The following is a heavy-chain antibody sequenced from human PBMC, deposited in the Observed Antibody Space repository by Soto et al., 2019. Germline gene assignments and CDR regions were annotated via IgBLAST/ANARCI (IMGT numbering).Heavy chain of an antibody. V-gene: IGHV1-24*01. CDR1: GYTLTELS. D-gene: IGHD3-3*01. J-gene: IGHJ3*02. CDR3: AADSRDFLEWLLDTAMTASDI. CDR2: FDPEDGET. Sequence: ASVKVSCKVSGYTLTELSMHWVRQAPGKGLEWMGGFDPEDGETIYAQKFQGRVTMTEDTSTDTAYMELSSLRSEDTAVYYCAADSRDFLEWLLDTAMTASDIWGQGTMVTVSS.